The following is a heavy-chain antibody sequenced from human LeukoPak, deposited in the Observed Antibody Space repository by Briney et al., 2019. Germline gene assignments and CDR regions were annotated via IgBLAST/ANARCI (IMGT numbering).Heavy chain of an antibody. Sequence: GGSLRLSCTVSGFTVSSNSMSWVRQAPGKGLEWVSSITSGSSYIYYADSVKGRFTISRDNAKNSLYLQMNSLRAEDTAVYYCARDPYSGSYGNYYYYFMDVWGKGTTVTISS. CDR1: GFTVSSNS. V-gene: IGHV3-21*01. CDR2: ITSGSSYI. J-gene: IGHJ6*03. D-gene: IGHD1-26*01. CDR3: ARDPYSGSYGNYYYYFMDV.